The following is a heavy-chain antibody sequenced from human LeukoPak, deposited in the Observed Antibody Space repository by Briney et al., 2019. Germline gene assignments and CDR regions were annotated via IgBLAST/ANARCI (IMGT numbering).Heavy chain of an antibody. CDR2: MNPNSGNT. V-gene: IGHV1-8*03. CDR1: GYTFTSYD. Sequence: ASVKVSCKASGYTFTSYDINWVRQATGQGLEWMGWMNPNSGNTGYAQKFQGRVTITRNTSISTAYMELSSLRSEDTAVYYCARHMAAYYDSSGSERDYFDHWGQGTLVTVSS. J-gene: IGHJ4*02. CDR3: ARHMAAYYDSSGSERDYFDH. D-gene: IGHD3-22*01.